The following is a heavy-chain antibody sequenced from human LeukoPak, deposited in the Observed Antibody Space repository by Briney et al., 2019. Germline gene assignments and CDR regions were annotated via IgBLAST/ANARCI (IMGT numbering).Heavy chain of an antibody. V-gene: IGHV3-23*01. D-gene: IGHD3-16*01. Sequence: PGGSLRLSCAASGFTFSASPMIWVRQVSGKGLEWVSVIYGNGREIHYADSVKGRFTISRDNSENTLFLQMNSLRAEDTAVYYCATYAQKWVPSDSWGQGTLVTVSS. CDR2: IYGNGREI. J-gene: IGHJ5*02. CDR3: ATYAQKWVPSDS. CDR1: GFTFSASP.